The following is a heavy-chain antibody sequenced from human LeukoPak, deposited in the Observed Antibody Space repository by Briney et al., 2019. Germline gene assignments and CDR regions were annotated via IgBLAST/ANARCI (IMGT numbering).Heavy chain of an antibody. Sequence: PSETLSLTCTVSGGSIISYYWSWIRQPAGKGLEWIGRIYTSGTTNYNPSLKSRVTISVDTSKNQFSLKLSSVTAADTAVYYCARAPPYSSGSYYFDYWGQGTLVTVSS. CDR3: ARAPPYSSGSYYFDY. CDR1: GGSIISYY. V-gene: IGHV4-4*07. CDR2: IYTSGTT. D-gene: IGHD6-19*01. J-gene: IGHJ4*02.